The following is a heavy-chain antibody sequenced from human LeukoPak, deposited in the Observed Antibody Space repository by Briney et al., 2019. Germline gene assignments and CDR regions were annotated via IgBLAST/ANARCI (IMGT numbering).Heavy chain of an antibody. D-gene: IGHD2-15*01. CDR2: IYYSGST. CDR1: GGSISSYY. J-gene: IGHJ3*02. V-gene: IGHV4-59*08. CDR3: ARGSPMVADNAFDI. Sequence: SETLSLTCTVSGGSISSYYWSWIRQPPGKGLEWIGYIYYSGSTNYNPSLKSRVTISVDTSKNQFSLKLSSVTAADTAVYYCARGSPMVADNAFDIWGQGTMVTVS.